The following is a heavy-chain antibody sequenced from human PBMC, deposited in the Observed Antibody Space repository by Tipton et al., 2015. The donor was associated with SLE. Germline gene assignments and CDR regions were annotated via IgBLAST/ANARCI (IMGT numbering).Heavy chain of an antibody. J-gene: IGHJ4*02. V-gene: IGHV4-59*01. CDR1: GGSISENF. CDR3: ARHPKRESGSQFLFDY. D-gene: IGHD2-21*01. Sequence: TLSLTCTVSGGSISENFWTWIRQSPGGQLEWLGYTSFSGRSRNNPSLESRVAMSFQTPENHFSLRVSSVTTADTAIYYCARHPKRESGSQFLFDYWGQGTLVTVSS. CDR2: TSFSGRS.